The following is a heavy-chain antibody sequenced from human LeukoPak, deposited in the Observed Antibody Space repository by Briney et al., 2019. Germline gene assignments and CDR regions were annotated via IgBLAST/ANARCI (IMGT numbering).Heavy chain of an antibody. CDR1: GFSFSSYG. Sequence: GGSLRLSCAASGFSFSSYGMYWVRQAPGKGLEWVAIIWYDGSNEYYADSVKGRFTISRDNSKNTLYLQMNSLRAKDTAVYYCARRVGYNYDLDYWGQGTLVTVSS. V-gene: IGHV3-33*01. D-gene: IGHD3-22*01. J-gene: IGHJ4*02. CDR2: IWYDGSNE. CDR3: ARRVGYNYDLDY.